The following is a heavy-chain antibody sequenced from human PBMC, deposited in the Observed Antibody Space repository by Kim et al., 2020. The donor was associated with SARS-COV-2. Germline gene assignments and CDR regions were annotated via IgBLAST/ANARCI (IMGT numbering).Heavy chain of an antibody. J-gene: IGHJ4*02. CDR3: ASMGRERSPYYFDY. V-gene: IGHV3-7*01. D-gene: IGHD3-10*01. CDR1: GFTFSSYW. CDR2: IDQDGSAK. Sequence: GGSLRLSCAASGFTFSSYWLSWVRQAPGQGLEWVANIDQDGSAKYYVASVKGRCNISRDNAKNSLFLQMNSLRDEDTGVYYCASMGRERSPYYFDYWGQGTLVTVSS.